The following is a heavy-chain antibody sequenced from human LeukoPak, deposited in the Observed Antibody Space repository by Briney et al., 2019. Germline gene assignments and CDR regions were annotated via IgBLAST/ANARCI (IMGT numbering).Heavy chain of an antibody. Sequence: PGGSLRLSCAASGFTFSSFAMNWVRQSPGKGLHWFSGVSGSGGSTYYADSVKGRFTIPRDNSKITLYLQMNSLRAEDTAVYYCTKNRNADVWGNIDYWGQGTLVTVSS. CDR1: GFTFSSFA. J-gene: IGHJ4*02. D-gene: IGHD3-16*01. V-gene: IGHV3-23*01. CDR2: VSGSGGST. CDR3: TKNRNADVWGNIDY.